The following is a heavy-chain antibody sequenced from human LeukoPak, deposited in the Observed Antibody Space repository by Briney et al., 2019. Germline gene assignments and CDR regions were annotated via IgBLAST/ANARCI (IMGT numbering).Heavy chain of an antibody. Sequence: GGSLRLSCAASGFTFSSYAMHWVRQAPGKGLEWVAVISYDGSNKYYADSVKGRFTISRDKSKSTLYLQMNSLRAEDTAVYYCAKGAYDYIEIAYFDYWGQGSLVTVSS. CDR1: GFTFSSYA. J-gene: IGHJ4*02. D-gene: IGHD5-12*01. V-gene: IGHV3-30*04. CDR3: AKGAYDYIEIAYFDY. CDR2: ISYDGSNK.